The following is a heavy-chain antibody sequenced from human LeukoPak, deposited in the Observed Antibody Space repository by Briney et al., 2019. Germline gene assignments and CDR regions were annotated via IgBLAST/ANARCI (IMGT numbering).Heavy chain of an antibody. Sequence: ASVKVSCKASGYTFTGYYMHWVRPAPGQGLEWMGWINPNSGGTNYAQKFQGRVTMTRDTSISTAYMELSRLRSDDTAVYYCARDLIAARSYYFDYWGQGTLVTVSS. D-gene: IGHD6-6*01. V-gene: IGHV1-2*02. J-gene: IGHJ4*02. CDR3: ARDLIAARSYYFDY. CDR1: GYTFTGYY. CDR2: INPNSGGT.